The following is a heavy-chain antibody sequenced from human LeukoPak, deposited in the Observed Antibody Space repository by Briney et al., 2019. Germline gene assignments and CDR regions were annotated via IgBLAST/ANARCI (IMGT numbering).Heavy chain of an antibody. D-gene: IGHD6-19*01. V-gene: IGHV1-69*01. CDR1: GGTFSSYA. J-gene: IGHJ4*02. CDR3: ARAFLRPYSSGWSLFDY. CDR2: IIPIFGTA. Sequence: SVKVSCKASGGTFSSYAISWVRQAPGQGLEWMGGIIPIFGTANYAQKFQGRVTITADESTSTAYMELSSLRSEDTAVYYCARAFLRPYSSGWSLFDYWVQGTLVTVSS.